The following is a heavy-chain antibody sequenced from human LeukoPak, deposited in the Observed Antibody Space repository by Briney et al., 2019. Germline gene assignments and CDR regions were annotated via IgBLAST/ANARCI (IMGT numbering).Heavy chain of an antibody. V-gene: IGHV1-18*01. CDR1: GYTFSSYG. Sequence: ASVKVSCKASGYTFSSYGISWVRQAPGQGLEWMGWIGAYNGNTNYAQKLQGRVTMTTDTSTSTAYMELRSLRSDDTAVYYCARSPYCSGGSCSGRGAFDIWGQGTMVTVSS. CDR2: IGAYNGNT. J-gene: IGHJ3*02. CDR3: ARSPYCSGGSCSGRGAFDI. D-gene: IGHD2-15*01.